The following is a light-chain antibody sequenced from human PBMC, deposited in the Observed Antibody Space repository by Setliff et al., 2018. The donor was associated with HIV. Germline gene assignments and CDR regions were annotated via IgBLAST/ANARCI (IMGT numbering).Light chain of an antibody. J-gene: IGLJ1*01. CDR3: CSYTSSLTYV. CDR2: DVT. CDR1: SSDVGSYNF. V-gene: IGLV2-14*03. Sequence: QSVLTQPASVSGSPGQSITLSCTGTSSDVGSYNFVSWYQQHPGRAPKLMIYDVTKRPLGVSDRFSGSKSGNTASLTISGLQTEDEADYYCCSYTSSLTYVFGTGTKVTVL.